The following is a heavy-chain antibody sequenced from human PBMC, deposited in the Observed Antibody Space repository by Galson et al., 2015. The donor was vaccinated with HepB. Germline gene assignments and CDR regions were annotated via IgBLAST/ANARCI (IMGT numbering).Heavy chain of an antibody. CDR3: ARDQSDSYFWGADY. CDR1: GYTFTSYA. D-gene: IGHD3-10*01. Sequence: SVKVSCKASGYTFTSYAMHWVRQAPGQRLEWMGWIDARNGKTKYSPKFQDRVTITRDTSANIAYMDLSSLTSEDTAVYYCARDQSDSYFWGADYWGQGTLVTVSS. CDR2: IDARNGKT. V-gene: IGHV1-3*01. J-gene: IGHJ4*02.